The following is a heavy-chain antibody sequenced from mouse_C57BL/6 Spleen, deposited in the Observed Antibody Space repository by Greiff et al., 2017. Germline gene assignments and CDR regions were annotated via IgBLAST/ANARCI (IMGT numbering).Heavy chain of an antibody. V-gene: IGHV1-82*01. J-gene: IGHJ4*01. CDR1: GYAFSSSW. CDR3: ARSEGGMDY. CDR2: IYPGDGDT. Sequence: QVQLQQSGPELVKPGASVKISCKASGYAFSSSWMNWVKQRPGKGLEWIGRIYPGDGDTNYNGKFKGKATLTADKSSSTADMQLSSLTSEDSAVYCCARSEGGMDYWGQGTSVTAAS.